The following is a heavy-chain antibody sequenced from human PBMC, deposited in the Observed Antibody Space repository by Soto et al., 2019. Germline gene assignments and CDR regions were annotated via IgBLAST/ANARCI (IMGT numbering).Heavy chain of an antibody. J-gene: IGHJ4*02. CDR1: GFTFIRYG. V-gene: IGHV3-30*18. D-gene: IGHD1-26*01. CDR2: ISYDGSNI. CDR3: AKARTWELLMVVDH. Sequence: QVQMVESGGGVVQPGRSLRLSCAASGFTFIRYGMHWVRQAPGKGLEWVAFISYDGSNIVYADSVKGRFTISRDNSKNTLHLQMNSLRPEDTAMYYCAKARTWELLMVVDHWGQGTLVTVSS.